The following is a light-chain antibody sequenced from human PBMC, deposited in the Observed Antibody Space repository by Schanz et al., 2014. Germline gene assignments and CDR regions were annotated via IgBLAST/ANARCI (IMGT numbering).Light chain of an antibody. CDR1: QSVASNF. J-gene: IGKJ5*01. V-gene: IGKV3-20*01. CDR2: GAS. CDR3: QQYGGSPIT. Sequence: EIVLTQSSGTLSLSPGERATLSCRASQSVASNFLAWYQQRPGQAPRLLIYGASTRAAGIPARFSGSGSGTDFTLTISRLEPGDFAVFYCQQYGGSPITFGQGTRLEIK.